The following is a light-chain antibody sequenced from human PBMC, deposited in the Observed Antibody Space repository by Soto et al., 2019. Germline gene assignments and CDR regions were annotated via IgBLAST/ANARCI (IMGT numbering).Light chain of an antibody. CDR1: QRVSSH. Sequence: ETVMTQSPFTLSVSPGSTATLACRASQRVSSHLAWYQQKPGQAPRLLIYAASTRATGIPVRFSGSGSETEFTLTIRSLQSEDFALYYCHQYNNWPWTFGQGTKVDIK. V-gene: IGKV3-15*01. CDR3: HQYNNWPWT. J-gene: IGKJ1*01. CDR2: AAS.